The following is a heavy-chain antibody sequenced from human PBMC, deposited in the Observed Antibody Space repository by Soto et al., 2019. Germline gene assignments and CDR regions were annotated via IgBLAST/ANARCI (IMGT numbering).Heavy chain of an antibody. D-gene: IGHD6-13*01. CDR1: GYTFTSYG. CDR3: AREPSQQLVDPVDNWFDP. CDR2: ISAYNGNT. J-gene: IGHJ5*02. Sequence: ASVKVSCKASGYTFTSYGIRWVRQAPGQGLEWMGWISAYNGNTNYAQKLQGRVTMTTDTSTSTAYMELRSLRSDDTAVYYCAREPSQQLVDPVDNWFDPWGQGTLVTVSS. V-gene: IGHV1-18*01.